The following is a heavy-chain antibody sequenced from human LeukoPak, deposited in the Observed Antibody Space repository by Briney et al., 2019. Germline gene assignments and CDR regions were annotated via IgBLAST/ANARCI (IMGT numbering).Heavy chain of an antibody. D-gene: IGHD5-12*01. CDR1: GFTFSSYG. CDR3: ARAGRYSGYDFRSRSHY. J-gene: IGHJ4*02. CDR2: IWYDGSNK. V-gene: IGHV3-33*01. Sequence: PGRSLRLSCAASGFTFSSYGMHWVRQAPGKGLEWVAVIWYDGSNKYYADSVKGRFTISRDNSKNTLYLQMNSLRAEDTAVYYCARAGRYSGYDFRSRSHYWGQGNLVTVSS.